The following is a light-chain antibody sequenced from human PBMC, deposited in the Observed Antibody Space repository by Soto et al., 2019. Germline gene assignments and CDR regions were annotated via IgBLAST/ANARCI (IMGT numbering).Light chain of an antibody. CDR3: QTWGTGIDVV. V-gene: IGLV4-69*01. CDR1: SGHSSYA. J-gene: IGLJ2*01. Sequence: QPVLPQSPSASASLGASVKLTCTLNSGHSSYAIAWHQQQPEKGPRYLMKLNSDGSHSKGDGIPDRFSGSSSGAERYLTISSLQSEDEADYYCQTWGTGIDVVFGGGTKLTVL. CDR2: LNSDGSH.